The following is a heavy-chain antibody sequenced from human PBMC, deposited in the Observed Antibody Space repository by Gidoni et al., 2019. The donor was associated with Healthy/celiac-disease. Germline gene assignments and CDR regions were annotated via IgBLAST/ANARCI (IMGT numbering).Heavy chain of an antibody. J-gene: IGHJ4*02. V-gene: IGHV3-30-3*01. CDR1: GFTSRSYA. CDR2: ISYDGSNK. Sequence: QVQLVESGGGVVHPGRSRRLSCAASGFTSRSYAMHWVRQAPGKGLEWVAVISYDGSNKYYADSVKGRFTISRDNSKNTLYLQMNSLRAEDTAVYYCARSKEWFGELLTLDYWGQGTLVTVSS. CDR3: ARSKEWFGELLTLDY. D-gene: IGHD3-10*01.